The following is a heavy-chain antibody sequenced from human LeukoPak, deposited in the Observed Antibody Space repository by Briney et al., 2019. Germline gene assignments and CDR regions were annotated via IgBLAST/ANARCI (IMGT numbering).Heavy chain of an antibody. Sequence: ASVKVSCKASGFTFTGYYLHWVRQAPGQGLEWMGLIKPNNGDTNYAQKFQGRVTMTRDTSISTAYMELSRLRSDDTAVYYCARENWSAHYYYGMDVWGQGTTVTVSS. D-gene: IGHD1-1*01. J-gene: IGHJ6*02. CDR1: GFTFTGYY. CDR3: ARENWSAHYYYGMDV. V-gene: IGHV1-2*02. CDR2: IKPNNGDT.